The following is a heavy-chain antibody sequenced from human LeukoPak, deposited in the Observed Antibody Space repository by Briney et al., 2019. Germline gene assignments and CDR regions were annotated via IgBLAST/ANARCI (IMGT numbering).Heavy chain of an antibody. V-gene: IGHV3-53*01. CDR3: AGGYGGHYFNY. CDR1: GVTVSSNY. CDR2: IYSGSGGST. D-gene: IGHD5-12*01. Sequence: GGSLRLSCAASGVTVSSNYMNWVRQAPGEGLEWDSVIYSGSGGSTYYADSVKGRFTISRDNSKNTLYLQMNSLRAEDTAVYYCAGGYGGHYFNYWGQGTLVTVSS. J-gene: IGHJ4*02.